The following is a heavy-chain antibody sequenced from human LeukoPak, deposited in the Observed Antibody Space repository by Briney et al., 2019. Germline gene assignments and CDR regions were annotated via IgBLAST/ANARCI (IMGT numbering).Heavy chain of an antibody. CDR1: GFTFNSYW. Sequence: GSLRLSCAASGFTFNSYWMHWVRQAPGKGLVWVSRIKTDGSSTSYADSVKGRFTISRDNAKNTLYLQMNSLRAEDTAVYYCARRGTTGFDPWGQGTLVTVSS. D-gene: IGHD2-2*01. CDR3: ARRGTTGFDP. CDR2: IKTDGSST. J-gene: IGHJ5*02. V-gene: IGHV3-74*01.